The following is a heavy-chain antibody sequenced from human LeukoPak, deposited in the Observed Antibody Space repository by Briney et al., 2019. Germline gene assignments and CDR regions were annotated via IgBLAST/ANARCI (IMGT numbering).Heavy chain of an antibody. D-gene: IGHD6-19*01. Sequence: PGGSLRLSCAASGFAFSNVWMTWVRQAPGKGLEWIGETYHSGSPKYNPSLMGRVTISVDKSKSQFSLNLTSVTAADTAVYYCARVSAVAGAYGMDVWGQGTTVTVSS. CDR3: ARVSAVAGAYGMDV. J-gene: IGHJ6*02. CDR2: TYHSGSP. CDR1: GFAFSNVW. V-gene: IGHV4-4*02.